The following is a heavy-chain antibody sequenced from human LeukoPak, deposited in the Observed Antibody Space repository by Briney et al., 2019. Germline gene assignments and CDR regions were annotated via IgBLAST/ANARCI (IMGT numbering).Heavy chain of an antibody. J-gene: IGHJ4*02. CDR1: GFTFSTYS. CDR2: ISSSSYTI. CDR3: ARAGGDYYDSSGYSD. D-gene: IGHD3-22*01. Sequence: PGGSLRLSCAASGFTFSTYSMTWVRQAPGKGLEWVSYISSSSYTIYYADSVKGRFTASRDNAKNSLYLQMNSLRAEDTAVYYCARAGGDYYDSSGYSDWGQGTLVTVSS. V-gene: IGHV3-48*01.